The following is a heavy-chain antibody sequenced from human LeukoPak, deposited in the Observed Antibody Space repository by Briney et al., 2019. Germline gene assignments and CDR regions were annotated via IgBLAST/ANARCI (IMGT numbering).Heavy chain of an antibody. CDR2: ITASGSSA. Sequence: GGSLRLSCAASGFTFSNYAMSWVRQAPGEGLEWVSAITASGSSAYYADSVKGRFTISRDNARKSLYLQMNSLRADDTAVYYCARTDRNYYMDVWGKGTTVTVSS. J-gene: IGHJ6*03. CDR1: GFTFSNYA. V-gene: IGHV3-23*01. CDR3: ARTDRNYYMDV.